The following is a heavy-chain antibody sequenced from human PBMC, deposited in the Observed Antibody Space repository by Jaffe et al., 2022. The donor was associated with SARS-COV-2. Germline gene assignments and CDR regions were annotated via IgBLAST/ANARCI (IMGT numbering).Heavy chain of an antibody. Sequence: QVQLVESGGGVVQPGRSLRLSCAASGFTFSSYAMHWVRQAPGKGLEWVAVISYDGSNKYYADSVKGRFTISRDNSKNTLYLQMNSLRAEDTAVYYCASLGTSGPLVRAYDAFDIWGQGTMVTVSS. V-gene: IGHV3-30-3*01. CDR2: ISYDGSNK. D-gene: IGHD1-26*01. CDR1: GFTFSSYA. CDR3: ASLGTSGPLVRAYDAFDI. J-gene: IGHJ3*02.